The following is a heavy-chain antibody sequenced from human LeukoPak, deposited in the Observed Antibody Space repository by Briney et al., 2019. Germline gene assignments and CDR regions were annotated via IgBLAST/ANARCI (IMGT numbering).Heavy chain of an antibody. CDR3: AKGGCSGDSCYSRAFDI. J-gene: IGHJ3*02. V-gene: IGHV3-23*01. CDR1: GITFSNYG. CDR2: IRSTGGAT. D-gene: IGHD2-15*01. Sequence: GGSLRLSCAASGITFSNYGMSWVRQAPGKGLEWVSTIRSTGGATYYADSVKGRFTISRDNSKNTLYLQMDSLRADDTAIYYCAKGGCSGDSCYSRAFDIWGQGTIVTVSS.